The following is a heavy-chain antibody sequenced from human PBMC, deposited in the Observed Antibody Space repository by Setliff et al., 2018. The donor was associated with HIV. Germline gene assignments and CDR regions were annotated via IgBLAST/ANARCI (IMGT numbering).Heavy chain of an antibody. CDR2: INTKTGNP. Sequence: VKVSCKASGYTFTSYAMNWVRQAPGQGLEWMGWINTKTGNPTYAQGFTGRFVFSLDTSVSTAYLQISSLKAEDTAVYYCASVGPRYSSGWCPAYWGQGTLVTVSS. CDR1: GYTFTSYA. J-gene: IGHJ4*02. V-gene: IGHV7-4-1*02. D-gene: IGHD6-19*01. CDR3: ASVGPRYSSGWCPAY.